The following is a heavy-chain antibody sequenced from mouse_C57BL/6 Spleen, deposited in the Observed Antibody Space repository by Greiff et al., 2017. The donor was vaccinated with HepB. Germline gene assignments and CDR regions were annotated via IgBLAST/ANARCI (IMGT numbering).Heavy chain of an antibody. V-gene: IGHV1-76*01. CDR2: IYPGSGNT. CDR3: ARNDYALYFDY. J-gene: IGHJ2*01. D-gene: IGHD2-4*01. CDR1: GYTFTDYY. Sequence: VQLQQSGAELVRPGASVKLSCKASGYTFTDYYINWVKQRPGQGLEWIARIYPGSGNTYYNEKFKGKATLTAEKSSSAAYMQLSSLTSEDSAVYFCARNDYALYFDYWGQGTTLTVSS.